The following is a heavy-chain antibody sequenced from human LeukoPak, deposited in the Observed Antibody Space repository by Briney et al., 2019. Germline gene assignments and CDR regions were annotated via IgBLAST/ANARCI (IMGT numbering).Heavy chain of an antibody. D-gene: IGHD2-15*01. J-gene: IGHJ4*02. V-gene: IGHV5-51*01. CDR1: GYSFSSYW. CDR2: IYPGDSDT. CDR3: ARRVVVASTSLGDFDY. Sequence: GESLKISCKGSGYSFSSYWIGWVRQQPGKGLEWMGIIYPGDSDTRYSPSFQGLVTISADKSISTTYLQWRSLKTSDTAMFFCARRVVVASTSLGDFDYWGQGTLVTVSS.